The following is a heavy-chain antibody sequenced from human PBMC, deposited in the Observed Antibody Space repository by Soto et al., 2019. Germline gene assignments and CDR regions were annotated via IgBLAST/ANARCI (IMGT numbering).Heavy chain of an antibody. CDR1: GFTFSIFA. Sequence: GGSLRLSCAASGFTFSIFAMSWVRQSPGKGLEWVSTISGSGGSTYYADAVKGRFTISRDNSMGTLYLQMKSLRVEDTAIYYCAKEVSLGSTVDLGYWGQGALVTSPQ. CDR2: ISGSGGST. V-gene: IGHV3-23*01. CDR3: AKEVSLGSTVDLGY. D-gene: IGHD7-27*01. J-gene: IGHJ4*02.